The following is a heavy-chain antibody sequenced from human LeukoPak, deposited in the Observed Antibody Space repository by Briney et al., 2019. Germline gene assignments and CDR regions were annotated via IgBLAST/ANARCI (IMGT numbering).Heavy chain of an antibody. CDR2: INPSGGST. CDR1: GYTFTSYY. Sequence: GASVKVSCMASGYTFTSYYMHWVRQAPGQGLEWMGIINPSGGSTSYAQKFQGRVTMTRDTSTSTVYMELSSLRSEDTAVYYCARDRKEQQLMNWFDPWGQGTLVTVSS. D-gene: IGHD6-13*01. CDR3: ARDRKEQQLMNWFDP. V-gene: IGHV1-46*01. J-gene: IGHJ5*02.